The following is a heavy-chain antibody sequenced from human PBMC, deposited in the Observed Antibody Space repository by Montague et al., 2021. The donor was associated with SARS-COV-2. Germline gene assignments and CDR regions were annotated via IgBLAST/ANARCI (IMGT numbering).Heavy chain of an antibody. CDR2: INHSGST. Sequence: SETLSLTCAVNGGSFSGYYWSWIRQPPGKGLEWIGEINHSGSTNYNPSLKSRVTISVDTSKNQFSLKLSSVTAADTAVYYCARRGRRWLQLSPPYYFDYWGQGTLVTVSS. J-gene: IGHJ4*02. V-gene: IGHV4-34*01. D-gene: IGHD5-24*01. CDR1: GGSFSGYY. CDR3: ARRGRRWLQLSPPYYFDY.